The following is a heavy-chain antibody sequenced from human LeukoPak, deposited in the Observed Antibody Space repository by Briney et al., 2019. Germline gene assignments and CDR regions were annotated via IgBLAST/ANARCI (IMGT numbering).Heavy chain of an antibody. CDR2: ISSSSSYI. V-gene: IGHV3-21*01. D-gene: IGHD6-19*01. CDR1: GFTFSTYS. CDR3: ARGKYSSGWPFDY. J-gene: IGHJ4*02. Sequence: PGGSLRLSCAASGFTFSTYSMNWVRQAPGKGLEWVSSISSSSSYIYYADSVKGRLTISRDNAKDSLYLQMNSLRAEDTAVYYCARGKYSSGWPFDYWGQGTLVTVSS.